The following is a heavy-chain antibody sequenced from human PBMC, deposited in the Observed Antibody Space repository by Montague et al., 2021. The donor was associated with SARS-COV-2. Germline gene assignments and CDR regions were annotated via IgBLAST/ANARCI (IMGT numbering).Heavy chain of an antibody. CDR1: SGSIISSGYY. J-gene: IGHJ4*02. CDR3: AREMIRGVTTPFDY. CDR2: IYYSGTT. V-gene: IGHV4-39*02. D-gene: IGHD3-10*01. Sequence: SETLSLTCSISSGSIISSGYYWGWIRQPPGKELEWIGNIYYSGTTYYNPSLQGRGTISVDTSKNHLSLRLSSVTAADTAVYFCAREMIRGVTTPFDYWGQGSQVTVSS.